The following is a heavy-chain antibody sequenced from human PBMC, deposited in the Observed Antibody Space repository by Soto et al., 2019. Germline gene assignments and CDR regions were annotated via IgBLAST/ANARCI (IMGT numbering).Heavy chain of an antibody. V-gene: IGHV4-30-2*01. Sequence: PSETLSLTCAVSGGSISSGGYSWSWIRQPPGKGLECIGYIYHSGSTYYNPSLKSRVTISVDRSKNQFSLKLSSVTAADKAVYYCARVPDRWGQGTLVTVSS. J-gene: IGHJ5*02. CDR1: GGSISSGGYS. D-gene: IGHD2-2*01. CDR2: IYHSGST. CDR3: ARVPDR.